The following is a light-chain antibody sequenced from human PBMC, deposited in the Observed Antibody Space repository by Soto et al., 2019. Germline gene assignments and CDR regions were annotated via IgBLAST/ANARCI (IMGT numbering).Light chain of an antibody. J-gene: IGKJ1*01. V-gene: IGKV1-5*03. CDR2: KTS. CDR1: QSISIW. CDR3: XHWNDYSWT. Sequence: DIHMTQSPSTLSASVGDRVTITCRASQSISIWLAWYQQKPGKAPNLLIYKTSSLETGVPSRFSGSGSGTXXXXXXXXLXPDDFXXYYCXHWNDYSWTFGQGTKVEVK.